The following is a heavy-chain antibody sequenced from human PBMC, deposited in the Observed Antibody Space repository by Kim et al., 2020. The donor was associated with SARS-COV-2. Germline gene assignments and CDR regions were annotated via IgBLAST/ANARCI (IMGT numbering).Heavy chain of an antibody. CDR1: GFTFSSYD. Sequence: GGSLRLSCAASGFTFSSYDMHWVRQATGKGLEWVSAIGTAGDTYYPGSVKGRFTISRENAKNSLYLQMNSLRAGDTAVYYCARGRPYSSSWYGVLFWFDPWGQGTLVTVSS. J-gene: IGHJ5*02. V-gene: IGHV3-13*01. CDR2: IGTAGDT. CDR3: ARGRPYSSSWYGVLFWFDP. D-gene: IGHD6-13*01.